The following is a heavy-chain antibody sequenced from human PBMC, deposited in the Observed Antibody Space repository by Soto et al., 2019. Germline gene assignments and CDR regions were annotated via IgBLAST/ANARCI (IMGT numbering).Heavy chain of an antibody. CDR1: GYTFTGYY. V-gene: IGHV1-2*04. CDR2: INPNSGGT. J-gene: IGHJ5*02. Sequence: ASVKVSCKASGYTFTGYYMHWVRHAPGQGLEWMGWINPNSGGTNYAQKFQGWVTMTRDTSISTAYMELSRLRSDDTAVYYCARGPKPFPGIAAAATTGSWFDPWGQGTLVTVSS. CDR3: ARGPKPFPGIAAAATTGSWFDP. D-gene: IGHD6-13*01.